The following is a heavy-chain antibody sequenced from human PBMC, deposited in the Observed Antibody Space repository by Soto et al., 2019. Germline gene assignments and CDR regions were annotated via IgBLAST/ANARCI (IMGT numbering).Heavy chain of an antibody. Sequence: QVQLVQSGAEVKKPGSSVKVSCKASGGTFSSYAISWVRQAPGQGLEWMGGIIPIFGTANYAQKFQGRVTITADESTSTAYMELSSLRSEDTAVYYCARVGEGTLVTARPYYYYGMDVWGQGTTVTVSS. J-gene: IGHJ6*02. CDR3: ARVGEGTLVTARPYYYYGMDV. CDR2: IIPIFGTA. CDR1: GGTFSSYA. V-gene: IGHV1-69*01. D-gene: IGHD2-21*02.